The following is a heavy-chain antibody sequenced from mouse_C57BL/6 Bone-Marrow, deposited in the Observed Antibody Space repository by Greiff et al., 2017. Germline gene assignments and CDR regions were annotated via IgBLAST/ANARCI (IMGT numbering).Heavy chain of an antibody. CDR2: IWTGGGT. Sequence: VHLVESGPGLVAPSQSLSITCTVSGFSLTSYAISWVRQPPGKGLEWLGVIWTGGGTNYNSALKSRLSISKDNSKSQVFLKMNSLQTDDTARYYCARTLITTVVGDFDYWGQGTTLTVSS. V-gene: IGHV2-9-1*01. CDR3: ARTLITTVVGDFDY. J-gene: IGHJ2*01. D-gene: IGHD1-1*01. CDR1: GFSLTSYA.